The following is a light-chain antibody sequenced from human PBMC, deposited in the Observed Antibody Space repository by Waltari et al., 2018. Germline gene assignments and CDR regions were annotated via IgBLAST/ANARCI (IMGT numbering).Light chain of an antibody. J-gene: IGLJ2*01. Sequence: QSALTQPASVSGSPGQSITISCSGVGSAVGASDYVSWHQHHPGKAPQVIIYDVTNRPSGVSDRFSASKSVNTASLTISRLQPEDEADYYCFSQTLDGLVLFGGGTRLTVL. CDR3: FSQTLDGLVL. V-gene: IGLV2-14*03. CDR2: DVT. CDR1: GSAVGASDY.